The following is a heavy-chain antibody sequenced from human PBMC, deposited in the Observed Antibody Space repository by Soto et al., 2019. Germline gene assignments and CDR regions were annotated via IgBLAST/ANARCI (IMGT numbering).Heavy chain of an antibody. V-gene: IGHV1-8*02. CDR2: INGNSGNT. J-gene: IGHJ5*02. CDR1: GYTFTIYG. CDR3: ARGPDEIAAAGTPWFDP. D-gene: IGHD6-13*01. Sequence: ASVKVSCKAAGYTFTIYGISWVRQAPGQGFEWMGWINGNSGNTGYAQKLQGRVTMTRNTSISTAYMELSSLRSEDTAVYYCARGPDEIAAAGTPWFDPWGQGTLVTVSS.